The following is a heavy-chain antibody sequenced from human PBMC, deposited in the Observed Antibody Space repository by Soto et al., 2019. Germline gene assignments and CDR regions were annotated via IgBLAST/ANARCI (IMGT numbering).Heavy chain of an antibody. CDR1: GYTFTSYG. V-gene: IGHV1-18*04. CDR2: IAAHDGST. Sequence: QVQLIQSAPEVKRPGASVRVSCRASGYTFTSYGLNWVRRAPGQGLEWMGRIAAHDGSTVSAQSLQGRLTLTRDTFTNTAYLELGALTSADTGLCFCWRNDGDDSTNFWGQGTLVTVSS. J-gene: IGHJ4*02. CDR3: WRNDGDDSTNF. D-gene: IGHD3-22*01.